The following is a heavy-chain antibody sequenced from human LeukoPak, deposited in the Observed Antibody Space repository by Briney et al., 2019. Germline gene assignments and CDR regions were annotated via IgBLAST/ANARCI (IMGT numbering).Heavy chain of an antibody. CDR1: GYIFTSFY. Sequence: ASVKVSCKASGYIFTSFYMHWVRQAPGQGLEWMGIINPSGGTTIFAQRFQGRVTKTRDTSTSTVYMELSSLRFEDTAVYYCARDLGSIVGATLYYFDYWGQGTLVTVSA. J-gene: IGHJ4*02. CDR2: INPSGGTT. D-gene: IGHD1-26*01. CDR3: ARDLGSIVGATLYYFDY. V-gene: IGHV1-46*01.